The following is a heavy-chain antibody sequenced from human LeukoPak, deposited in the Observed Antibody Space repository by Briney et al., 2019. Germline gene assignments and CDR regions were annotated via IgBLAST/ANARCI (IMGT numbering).Heavy chain of an antibody. CDR1: GFTFSSYE. CDR3: AREVGAIISSDAFDI. V-gene: IGHV3-48*03. Sequence: GGSLRLSCAASGFTFSSYEMNWVRQAPGKGLEWVSYISSSGSTIYYADSVKDRFTISRDNAKNSLYLQMNSLRAEDTAVYYCAREVGAIISSDAFDIWGQGTMVTVSS. D-gene: IGHD1-26*01. J-gene: IGHJ3*02. CDR2: ISSSGSTI.